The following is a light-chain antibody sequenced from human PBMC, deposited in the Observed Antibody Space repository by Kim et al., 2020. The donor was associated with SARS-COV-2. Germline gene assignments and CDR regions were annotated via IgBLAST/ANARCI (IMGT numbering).Light chain of an antibody. Sequence: VPPGERATLSCRASQSIRSNLAWYQQKPGQAPRLLMYGASTRATGIPARFSGIGSGTEFTLTISSLQSEDCAVYYCQQYNNRPQTFGQGTKVDIK. J-gene: IGKJ1*01. CDR1: QSIRSN. CDR2: GAS. V-gene: IGKV3-15*01. CDR3: QQYNNRPQT.